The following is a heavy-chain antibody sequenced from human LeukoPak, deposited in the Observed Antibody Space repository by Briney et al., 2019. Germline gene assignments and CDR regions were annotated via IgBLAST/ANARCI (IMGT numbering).Heavy chain of an antibody. J-gene: IGHJ3*01. Sequence: TSETLSLTCTVSGGSITNYYWTWIRQPPGKGLEWIGNIFYTGNTVYNPSLKSRVTVSVDTSKNQFSLRLSSVTATDTALYYCARGFRGGRSWPRPDDAFDFWGQGTMVSVSS. D-gene: IGHD3-10*01. CDR1: GGSITNYY. V-gene: IGHV4-59*08. CDR3: ARGFRGGRSWPRPDDAFDF. CDR2: IFYTGNT.